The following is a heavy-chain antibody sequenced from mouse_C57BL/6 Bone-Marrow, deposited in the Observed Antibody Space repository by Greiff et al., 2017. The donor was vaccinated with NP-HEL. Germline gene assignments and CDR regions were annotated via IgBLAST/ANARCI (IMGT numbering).Heavy chain of an antibody. V-gene: IGHV5-4*03. J-gene: IGHJ2*01. Sequence: EVKLVESGGGLVKPGGSLKLSCAASGFTFSSYAMSWVRQTPEKRLEWVATISDGGSYTYYPDNVKGRFTISRDNAKNNLYLQMSHLKSEDTAMYDCARRGSGTYFDYGGQGTTLTVSA. D-gene: IGHD3-2*02. CDR2: ISDGGSYT. CDR3: ARRGSGTYFDY. CDR1: GFTFSSYA.